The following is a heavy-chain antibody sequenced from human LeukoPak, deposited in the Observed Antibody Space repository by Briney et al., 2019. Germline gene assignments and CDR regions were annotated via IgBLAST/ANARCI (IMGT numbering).Heavy chain of an antibody. Sequence: ASVKVSCKASGGTFSSYAISWVRQAPGQGLEWMGRIIPILGIANYAQKFQGRVTITADKSTSTAYMELSSLRSEDTAVYYCARSKDSAAFDIWGQGTMVTVSS. J-gene: IGHJ3*02. CDR1: GGTFSSYA. D-gene: IGHD2-15*01. CDR3: ARSKDSAAFDI. CDR2: IIPILGIA. V-gene: IGHV1-69*04.